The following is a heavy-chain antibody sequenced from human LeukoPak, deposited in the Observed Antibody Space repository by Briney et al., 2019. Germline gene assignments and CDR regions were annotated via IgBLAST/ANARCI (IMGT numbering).Heavy chain of an antibody. V-gene: IGHV3-23*01. Sequence: GGSLRLSCVASGISFSRYSLSWVRQAPGKGLEWVSDIRGSGGTTYYADSVKGRFTISRDNSKNTLYLQMNSLRAEDTAVYYWGNPPSLVRGGGQSRFDYWGQGTLVIVSS. CDR1: GISFSRYS. CDR2: IRGSGGTT. D-gene: IGHD3-10*01. CDR3: GNPPSLVRGGGQSRFDY. J-gene: IGHJ4*02.